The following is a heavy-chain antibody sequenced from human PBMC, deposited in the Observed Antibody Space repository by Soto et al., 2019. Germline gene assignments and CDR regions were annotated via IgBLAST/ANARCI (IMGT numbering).Heavy chain of an antibody. V-gene: IGHV4-31*03. CDR3: ARVWLGYCSGGSCSGPNWFDP. Sequence: PSETLSLTCTVSGGSISSGGYYWSWIRQHPGKGLEWIGYIYYSGSTYYNPSLKSRVTISVDTSKNQFSLKLSSVTAADTAVYYCARVWLGYCSGGSCSGPNWFDPWGQGTLVTVSS. D-gene: IGHD2-15*01. CDR2: IYYSGST. J-gene: IGHJ5*02. CDR1: GGSISSGGYY.